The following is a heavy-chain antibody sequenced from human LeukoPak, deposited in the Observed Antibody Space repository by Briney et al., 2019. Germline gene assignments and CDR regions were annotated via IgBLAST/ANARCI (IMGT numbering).Heavy chain of an antibody. CDR2: MNPNSGNT. D-gene: IGHD4-23*01. J-gene: IGHJ4*02. CDR3: ARGSLLYGSNSGVDY. V-gene: IGHV1-8*01. Sequence: ASVKVSCKASGYTFTSYDITWVRQATGQGLGLMGWMNPNSGNTGYAQKFQGRVTMTRNTSISTAYMELSSLRSGDTAVYYCARGSLLYGSNSGVDYWGQGTLVTVSS. CDR1: GYTFTSYD.